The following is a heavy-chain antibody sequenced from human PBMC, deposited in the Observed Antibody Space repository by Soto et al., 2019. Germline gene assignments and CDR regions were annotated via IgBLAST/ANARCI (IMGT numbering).Heavy chain of an antibody. CDR3: ATPYRSSSGFDY. CDR2: IWYDGSNK. CDR1: GFTFSSYG. V-gene: IGHV3-33*01. D-gene: IGHD6-6*01. Sequence: QVQLVESGGAVVQPGRSLRLSCAASGFTFSSYGMHWVRQAPGKGLEWLAVIWYDGSNKYYADSVKGRFTISRDNSKNTLYMQMNSLRAEDTAVYYCATPYRSSSGFDYWGQGTLVTVSS. J-gene: IGHJ4*02.